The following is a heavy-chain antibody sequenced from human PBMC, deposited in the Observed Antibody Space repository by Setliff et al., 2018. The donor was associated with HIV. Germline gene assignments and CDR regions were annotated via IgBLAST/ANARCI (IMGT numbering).Heavy chain of an antibody. V-gene: IGHV4-31*03. CDR3: ARQRHGGAGAHDY. CDR2: IYYSGST. Sequence: PSETLSLTCTVSGGSISSGGYYWSWIRQHPGKGLEWIGYIYYSGSTYYNPSLKSRVTISVDTSKNQFSLKLSSVTAADTAVYYCARQRHGGAGAHDYWGQGRLVTVSS. D-gene: IGHD3-16*01. CDR1: GGSISSGGYY. J-gene: IGHJ4*02.